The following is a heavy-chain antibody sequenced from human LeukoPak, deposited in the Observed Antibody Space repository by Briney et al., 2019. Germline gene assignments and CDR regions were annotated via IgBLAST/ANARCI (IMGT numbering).Heavy chain of an antibody. CDR3: ARDSYSYGYGGFDY. V-gene: IGHV4-30-4*01. J-gene: IGHJ4*02. D-gene: IGHD5-18*01. Sequence: SQTLSLTCTVSGGSISSGDRYWSWIRQSPGKGMGWIGYIYSTGNTYYHPSLKSRVIISVETSKTQFSLDLNSVTAADTAVYYCARDSYSYGYGGFDYWGQGILVTVSS. CDR2: IYSTGNT. CDR1: GGSISSGDRY.